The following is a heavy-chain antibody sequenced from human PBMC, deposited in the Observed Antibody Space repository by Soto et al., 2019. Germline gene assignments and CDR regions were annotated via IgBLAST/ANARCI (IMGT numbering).Heavy chain of an antibody. Sequence: LRLSCAASGFTFSSYSMNWVRQAPGKGLEWVSYISSSSSTIYYADSVKGRFTISRDNAKNSLYLQMNSLRDEDTAVYYCVRFARIGYCDSTNCFPGYFDPWGQGTLVTVSS. CDR3: VRFARIGYCDSTNCFPGYFDP. CDR2: ISSSSSTI. J-gene: IGHJ5*02. CDR1: GFTFSSYS. V-gene: IGHV3-48*02. D-gene: IGHD2-15*01.